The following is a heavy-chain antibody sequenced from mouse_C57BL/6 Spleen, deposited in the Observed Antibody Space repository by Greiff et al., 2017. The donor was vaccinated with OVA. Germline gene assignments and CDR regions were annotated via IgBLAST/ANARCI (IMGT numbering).Heavy chain of an antibody. Sequence: VKLVESGAELARPGASVKLSCKASGYTFTSYGISWVKQRTGQGLEWIGEIYPRSGNTYYNEKFKGKATLTADKSSSTAYMELRSLTSEDSAVYFCARSDSSEFAYWGQGTLVTVSA. J-gene: IGHJ3*01. D-gene: IGHD3-2*02. CDR3: ARSDSSEFAY. CDR1: GYTFTSYG. CDR2: IYPRSGNT. V-gene: IGHV1-81*01.